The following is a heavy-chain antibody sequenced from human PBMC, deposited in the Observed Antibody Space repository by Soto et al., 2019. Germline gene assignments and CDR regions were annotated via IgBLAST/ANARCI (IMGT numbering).Heavy chain of an antibody. CDR3: ARDLVQTVTTDDAFDI. V-gene: IGHV1-18*01. J-gene: IGHJ3*02. D-gene: IGHD4-17*01. CDR1: GYTFTSYG. CDR2: ISAYKGNT. Sequence: ASVKVSCKASGYTFTSYGISWVRQAPGQGLEWMGWISAYKGNTNYAQKLQGRVTLTTDTSMSTAYMELRSLRSDDTAVYYCARDLVQTVTTDDAFDIWGKGTMVTVSS.